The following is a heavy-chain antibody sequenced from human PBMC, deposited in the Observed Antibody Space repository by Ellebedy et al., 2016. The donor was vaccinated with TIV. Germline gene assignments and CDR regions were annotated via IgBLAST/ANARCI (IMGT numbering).Heavy chain of an antibody. CDR1: GFTFDDYA. Sequence: SLKISXAASGFTFDDYAMHWVRQAPGKGLEWASGINWNSDRIYYADSVKGRFTISRDNAKNSLYLQMDSLRAEDTALYYCAKDIGQQVVPASGCVYWGQGTLVTVSS. D-gene: IGHD6-6*01. V-gene: IGHV3-9*01. CDR3: AKDIGQQVVPASGCVY. J-gene: IGHJ4*02. CDR2: INWNSDRI.